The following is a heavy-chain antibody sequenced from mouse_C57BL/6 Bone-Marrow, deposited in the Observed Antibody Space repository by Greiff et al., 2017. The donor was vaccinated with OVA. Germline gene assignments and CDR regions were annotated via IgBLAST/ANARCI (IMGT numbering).Heavy chain of an antibody. CDR1: GYTFTSYW. CDR3: ARRYYGSIHYFDY. V-gene: IGHV1-52*01. Sequence: VQLQQPGAELVRPGSSVKLSCKASGYTFTSYWMHWVKQRPIQGLEWIGNIDPSDSETHYNQKFKDKATLTVDKSSSTAYMQLSSLTSEDSAVYYCARRYYGSIHYFDYWGQGTTLTVSS. J-gene: IGHJ2*01. D-gene: IGHD1-1*01. CDR2: IDPSDSET.